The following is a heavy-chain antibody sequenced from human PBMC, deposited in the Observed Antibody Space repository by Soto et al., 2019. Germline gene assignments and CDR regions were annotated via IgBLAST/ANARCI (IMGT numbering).Heavy chain of an antibody. J-gene: IGHJ4*02. D-gene: IGHD6-19*01. CDR3: ARDWAVCSGWGAGDY. CDR2: IWHDGRNK. CDR1: GFTFSSYG. V-gene: IGHV3-33*01. Sequence: QVQLVESGGGVVQPGRSLRLSCAASGFTFSSYGMHWVRQAPGKGLEWVAVIWHDGRNKYYADSMKGRFTISRDNSKNTLYLQMNSLRAEDTAVYYCARDWAVCSGWGAGDYWGQGTLVTVSS.